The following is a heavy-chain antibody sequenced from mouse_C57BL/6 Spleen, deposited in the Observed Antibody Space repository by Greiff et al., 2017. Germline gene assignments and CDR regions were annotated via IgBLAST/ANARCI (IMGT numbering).Heavy chain of an antibody. J-gene: IGHJ3*01. CDR3: AIDDNVGFAY. CDR1: GFTFSSYA. V-gene: IGHV5-4*01. D-gene: IGHD1-3*01. CDR2: ISDGGSYT. Sequence: EVKLVESGGGLVKPGGSLKLSCAASGFTFSSYAMSWVRQTPEKRLEWVATISDGGSYTYYPDNVKGRFTISRDNAKNNLYLQMRHLKSEDTDMYYCAIDDNVGFAYWGQGTLVTVSA.